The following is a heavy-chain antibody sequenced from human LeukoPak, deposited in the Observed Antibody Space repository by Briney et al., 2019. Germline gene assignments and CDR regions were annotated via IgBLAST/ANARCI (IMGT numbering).Heavy chain of an antibody. CDR2: TYPRDGST. CDR1: GYTFTSNY. CDR3: ARDQEGFDY. Sequence: GASVKVSCKASGYTFTSNYIHWVRQAPGQGLGWMGMTYPRDGSTSYAQKFQGRVTVTRDTSTSTVHMELSGLRSEDTAVYYCARDQEGFDYWGQGTLVTASS. V-gene: IGHV1-46*01. J-gene: IGHJ4*02.